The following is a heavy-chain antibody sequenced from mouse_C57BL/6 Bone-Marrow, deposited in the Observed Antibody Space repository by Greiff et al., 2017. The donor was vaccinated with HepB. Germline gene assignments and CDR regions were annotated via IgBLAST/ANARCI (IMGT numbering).Heavy chain of an antibody. CDR2: INYDGSST. CDR1: GFTFSDYY. J-gene: IGHJ2*01. V-gene: IGHV5-16*01. D-gene: IGHD2-4*01. Sequence: VMLVESEGGLVQPGSSMKLSCTASGFTFSDYYMAWVRQVPEKGLEWVANINYDGSSTYYLDSLKSRFIISRDNAKNILYLQMSSLKSEDTATYYCAREGIYYDYDYFDYWGQGTTLTVSS. CDR3: AREGIYYDYDYFDY.